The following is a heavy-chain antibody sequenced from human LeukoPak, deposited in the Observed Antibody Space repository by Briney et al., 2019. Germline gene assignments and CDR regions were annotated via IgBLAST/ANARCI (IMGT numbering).Heavy chain of an antibody. CDR1: GFTVRSYY. J-gene: IGHJ4*02. CDR3: AKLRLVLLWFGELSPDFDY. V-gene: IGHV3-66*04. Sequence: QPGGSLRLSCAASGFTVRSYYMAWVRQAPGKGLEWVSVIYSGGDTYYADSVKGRFTISRDNSKNTLYLQMNSLRAEDTAVYYCAKLRLVLLWFGELSPDFDYWGQGTLVIVSS. D-gene: IGHD3-10*01. CDR2: IYSGGDT.